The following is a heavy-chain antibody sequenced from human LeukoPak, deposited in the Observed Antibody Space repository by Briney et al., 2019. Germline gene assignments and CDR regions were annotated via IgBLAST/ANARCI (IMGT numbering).Heavy chain of an antibody. CDR2: IYYTGGT. Sequence: SATLSLTCTVSGGSISSYYWSWIRQPPGKGLEWIGYIYYTGGTNYNPSLKSRVTISADTSKNQFFLRLNSVTSADTAVYYCARCRYSSSPDFEYWGQGTLVTVSS. V-gene: IGHV4-59*01. CDR3: ARCRYSSSPDFEY. J-gene: IGHJ4*02. CDR1: GGSISSYY. D-gene: IGHD6-13*01.